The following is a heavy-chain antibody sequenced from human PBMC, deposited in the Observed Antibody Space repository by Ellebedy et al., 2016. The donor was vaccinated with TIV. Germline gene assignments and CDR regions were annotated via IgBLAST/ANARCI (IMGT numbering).Heavy chain of an antibody. Sequence: AASVKVSCKASGYTLTSYGISWVRQAPGQGLEWMGWISTYNGNTNYAQKLQGRVTMTTDTSTSTAYMELRSLRSDDTAVYYCAREADSDALDIWGQGTMVIVSS. CDR2: ISTYNGNT. V-gene: IGHV1-18*04. D-gene: IGHD2-15*01. CDR1: GYTLTSYG. CDR3: AREADSDALDI. J-gene: IGHJ3*02.